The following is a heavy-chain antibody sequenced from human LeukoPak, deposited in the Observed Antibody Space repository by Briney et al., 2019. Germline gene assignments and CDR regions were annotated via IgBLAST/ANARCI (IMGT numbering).Heavy chain of an antibody. CDR1: GFTFSSYG. V-gene: IGHV3-30*18. Sequence: GGSLRLSCAASGFTFSSYGMHWVRQAPGKGLEWVAVISYDGSNKYYADSVKGRFTICRDNSKNTLYLQMNSLRAEDTAVYYCAKDLRYSSSWYAYYYYGMDVWGQGTTVTVSS. D-gene: IGHD6-13*01. CDR3: AKDLRYSSSWYAYYYYGMDV. J-gene: IGHJ6*02. CDR2: ISYDGSNK.